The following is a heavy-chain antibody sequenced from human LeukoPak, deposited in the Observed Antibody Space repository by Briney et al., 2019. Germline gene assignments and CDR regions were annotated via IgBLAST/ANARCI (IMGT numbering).Heavy chain of an antibody. CDR3: AREVARYSSSSLDY. J-gene: IGHJ4*02. D-gene: IGHD6-13*01. CDR2: ISYDGSNK. Sequence: GRSLRLSCAASGFTFSSYAMHWVRQAPGKGLEWAAVISYDGSNKYYADSVKGRFTISRDNSKNTLYLQMNSLRAEDTAVYYCAREVARYSSSSLDYWGQGTLVTVSS. V-gene: IGHV3-30-3*01. CDR1: GFTFSSYA.